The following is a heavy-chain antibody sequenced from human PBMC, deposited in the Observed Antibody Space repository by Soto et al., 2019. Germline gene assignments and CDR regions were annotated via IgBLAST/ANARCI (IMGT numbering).Heavy chain of an antibody. V-gene: IGHV1-2*02. J-gene: IGHJ4*02. CDR3: ARVNVVVVAATREYYFDY. CDR2: INPNSGGT. CDR1: GYTFTGYY. D-gene: IGHD2-15*01. Sequence: ALVKVSCKASGYTFTGYYMHWVRHAPGQGLEWMGWINPNSGGTNYAQKFQGRVTMTRDTSISTAYMELSRLRSDDTAVYYCARVNVVVVAATREYYFDYWGQGTLVTVSS.